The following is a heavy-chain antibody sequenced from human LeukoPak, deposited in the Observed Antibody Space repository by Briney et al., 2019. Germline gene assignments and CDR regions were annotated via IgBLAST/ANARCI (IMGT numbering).Heavy chain of an antibody. CDR1: GFTFTTYW. Sequence: QAGGSLRLSCAASGFTFTTYWMSWVRQAPGKGLEWVANIQQDGRETYYVDSVKGRFTISRENATNSLYLQMNSLRAEDTAVYYCARAVVEYLYYYYYMDVWGKGTTVTISS. CDR2: IQQDGRET. J-gene: IGHJ6*03. D-gene: IGHD2-2*01. CDR3: ARAVVEYLYYYYYMDV. V-gene: IGHV3-7*03.